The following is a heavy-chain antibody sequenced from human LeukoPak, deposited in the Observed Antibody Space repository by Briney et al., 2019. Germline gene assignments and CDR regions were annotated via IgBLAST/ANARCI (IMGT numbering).Heavy chain of an antibody. V-gene: IGHV4-39*01. J-gene: IGHJ4*02. CDR2: IYYSGST. CDR1: GGSISSSSYY. D-gene: IGHD3-3*01. Sequence: SETLSLTCTVSGGSISSSSYYWGWIRQPPGKGLEWIGSIYYSGSTYYNPSLKSRVTISVDTSKNQFSLKLSSVTAADTAVYYCARHAYDFWSGYYTYYFDYWGQGTLVTVPP. CDR3: ARHAYDFWSGYYTYYFDY.